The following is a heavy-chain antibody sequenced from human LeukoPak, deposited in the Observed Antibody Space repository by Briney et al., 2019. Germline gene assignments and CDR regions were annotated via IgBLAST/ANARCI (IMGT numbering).Heavy chain of an antibody. J-gene: IGHJ3*02. CDR2: ISSGSSYI. V-gene: IGHV3-21*01. Sequence: GGSLRLSCAASGFTFSSYSMNWVRQAPGKGLEWVSSISSGSSYIYYADSVKGRFTISRDNAKNSLYLQMNSLRAEDTAVYYCARDGEDIVVVPGDDAFDIWGQGTMVTVSS. D-gene: IGHD2-2*01. CDR3: ARDGEDIVVVPGDDAFDI. CDR1: GFTFSSYS.